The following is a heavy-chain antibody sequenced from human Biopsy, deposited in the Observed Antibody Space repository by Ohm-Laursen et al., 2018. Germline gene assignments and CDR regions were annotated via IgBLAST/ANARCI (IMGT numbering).Heavy chain of an antibody. J-gene: IGHJ2*01. CDR3: ARDGKRWDYSTYFSWHFDL. Sequence: SSLRLSCAASGFTLTSYAMHWVRQAPGKGLEWVAVISYDGSGEYYADSLQGRFIISRDNPKNTVDLQMNSLRAEDTAVYFCARDGKRWDYSTYFSWHFDLWGRGTLVTVSS. CDR1: GFTLTSYA. V-gene: IGHV3-30*03. CDR2: ISYDGSGE. D-gene: IGHD4-11*01.